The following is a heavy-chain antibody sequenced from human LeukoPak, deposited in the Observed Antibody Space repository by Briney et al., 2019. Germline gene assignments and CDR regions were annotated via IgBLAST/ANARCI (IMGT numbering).Heavy chain of an antibody. J-gene: IGHJ3*02. CDR1: GYTFTSYG. CDR2: INPNSGGT. D-gene: IGHD1-26*01. CDR3: ASGSIVGATSDAFDI. Sequence: ASVKVSCKASGYTFTSYGISWVRQAPGQGLEWMGWINPNSGGTNYAQKFQGRVTMTRGTSISTAYMELSRLRSDDTAVYYCASGSIVGATSDAFDIWGQGTMVTVSS. V-gene: IGHV1-2*02.